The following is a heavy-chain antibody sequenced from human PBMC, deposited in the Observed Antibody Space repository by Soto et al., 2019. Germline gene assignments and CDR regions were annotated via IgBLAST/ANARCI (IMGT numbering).Heavy chain of an antibody. CDR1: GFTFSSYA. J-gene: IGHJ4*02. D-gene: IGHD3-10*01. Sequence: GGSLRLSCAASGFTFSSYAMSWVRQAPGKGLEWVSAISGSGGSTYYADSVKGRFTISRDNSKNTLYLQLNSLRAEYTAVYYCAKDLPSYSGSGIYYNDRLLVYWGQATLVTVSS. CDR2: ISGSGGST. CDR3: AKDLPSYSGSGIYYNDRLLVY. V-gene: IGHV3-23*01.